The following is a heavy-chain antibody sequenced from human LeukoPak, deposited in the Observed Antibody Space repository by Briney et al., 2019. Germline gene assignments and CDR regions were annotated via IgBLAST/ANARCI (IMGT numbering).Heavy chain of an antibody. V-gene: IGHV3-23*01. J-gene: IGHJ4*02. CDR2: ISGSGGST. CDR1: GFTFSSYW. CDR3: TTGGFDY. Sequence: PGGSLRLSCAASGFTFSSYWMHWVRQAPGKGLEWVSTISGSGGSTSYADSVKGRFTISRDNSYNTLYLQMNNLSAEDTAIYYCTTGGFDYWAQGTLVTVSS. D-gene: IGHD1-14*01.